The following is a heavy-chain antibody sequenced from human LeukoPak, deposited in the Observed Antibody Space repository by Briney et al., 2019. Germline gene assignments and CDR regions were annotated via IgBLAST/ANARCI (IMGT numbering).Heavy chain of an antibody. J-gene: IGHJ4*02. CDR3: ARDPPYYDSSGYYYDY. CDR2: ISGSSIYI. CDR1: GFTFSTYS. Sequence: GGSLRLSCAASGFTFSTYSMNWVRQAPGKGLEWVSSISGSSIYIYYADSAKGRLTISRDNAKNSLYLQMNSLRAEDTAVYYCARDPPYYDSSGYYYDYWGQGTLVTVSS. D-gene: IGHD3-22*01. V-gene: IGHV3-21*01.